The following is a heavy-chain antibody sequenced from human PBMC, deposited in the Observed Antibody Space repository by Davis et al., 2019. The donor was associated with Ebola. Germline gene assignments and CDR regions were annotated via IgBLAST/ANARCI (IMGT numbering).Heavy chain of an antibody. CDR2: ISGYNGNT. D-gene: IGHD3-16*01. V-gene: IGHV1-18*04. CDR3: ARGHVGDWELRGDVFDI. Sequence: AASVKVSCKASGHTFTDYGISWVRQAPGQGLEWMGWISGYNGNTKYAQKLQGRVTMTKDTYTSTAYMELRSLRSDDTAIYYCARGHVGDWELRGDVFDIWGQGTMVTVSS. CDR1: GHTFTDYG. J-gene: IGHJ3*02.